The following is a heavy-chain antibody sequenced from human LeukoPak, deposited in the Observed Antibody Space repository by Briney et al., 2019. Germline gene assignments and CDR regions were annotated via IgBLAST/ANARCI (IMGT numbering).Heavy chain of an antibody. CDR2: ITPIFGTA. D-gene: IGHD5-24*01. CDR3: AREAYTIMVY. V-gene: IGHV1-69*13. Sequence: ASVKVSCKAYGGTFSSDAISWVRQAPGQGLEWMGGITPIFGTANYAQKFQGRVTINADEFTNTVYMELRSLRSEDTAVYYCAREAYTIMVYWGQGSLVTVSS. J-gene: IGHJ4*02. CDR1: GGTFSSDA.